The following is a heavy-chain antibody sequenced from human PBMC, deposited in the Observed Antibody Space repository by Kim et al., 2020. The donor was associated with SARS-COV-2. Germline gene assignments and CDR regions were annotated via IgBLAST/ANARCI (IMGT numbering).Heavy chain of an antibody. CDR2: IYPGDSDT. CDR3: ARRVTMVRGVIPWAFDI. D-gene: IGHD3-10*01. V-gene: IGHV5-51*01. J-gene: IGHJ3*02. Sequence: GESLKISCKGSGYSFTSYWIGWVRQMPGKGLEWMGIIYPGDSDTRYSPSFQGQVTISADKSISTAYLQWSSLKASDTAMYYCARRVTMVRGVIPWAFDIWGQGTMVTVSS. CDR1: GYSFTSYW.